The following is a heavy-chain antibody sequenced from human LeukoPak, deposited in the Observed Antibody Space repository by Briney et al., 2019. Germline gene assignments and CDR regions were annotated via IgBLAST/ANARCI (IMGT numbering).Heavy chain of an antibody. CDR1: GYTFIGYS. Sequence: GASVKVSCKASGYTFIGYSTSWVRQAPGHGLEWMGWITPYNGNTNYVQNFQGRVTMTTDTSTSTAYMELRSLRSDDTAVYYCAREYGGNPGLFGYWGQGTLVNVSS. J-gene: IGHJ4*02. CDR2: ITPYNGNT. V-gene: IGHV1-18*01. CDR3: AREYGGNPGLFGY. D-gene: IGHD4-23*01.